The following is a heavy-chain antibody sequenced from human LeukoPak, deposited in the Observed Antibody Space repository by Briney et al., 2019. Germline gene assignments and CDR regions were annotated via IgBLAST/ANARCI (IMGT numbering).Heavy chain of an antibody. J-gene: IGHJ4*02. CDR2: INAGNGNT. V-gene: IGHV1-3*01. Sequence: ASVKVSCKASGYTFTSYAMHWVRQAPGQRLEWMGWINAGNGNTKYSQKFQDRVTITRDTSASTAYMELSSLRSEDTAVYYCANNPGGGYSSSWYPFDYWGQGTLVTVSS. CDR3: ANNPGGGYSSSWYPFDY. CDR1: GYTFTSYA. D-gene: IGHD6-13*01.